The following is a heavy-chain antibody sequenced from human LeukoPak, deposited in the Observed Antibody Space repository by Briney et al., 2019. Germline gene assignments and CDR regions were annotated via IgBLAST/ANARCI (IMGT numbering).Heavy chain of an antibody. D-gene: IGHD5-12*01. CDR3: ARDSGYNAFDI. V-gene: IGHV3-7*01. CDR1: GFTFSASW. CDR2: INEDGSVK. J-gene: IGHJ3*02. Sequence: GGSLRLSCAASGFTFSASWMTWVRQAPGKELEWLGNINEDGSVKNYVDSVKGRFTTSRDNAWNSLYLPMHSLRADDTAVYYCARDSGYNAFDIWGQGTMVTVPS.